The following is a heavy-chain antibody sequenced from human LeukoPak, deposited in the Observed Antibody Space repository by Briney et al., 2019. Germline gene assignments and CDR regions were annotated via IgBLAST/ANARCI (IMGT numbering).Heavy chain of an antibody. V-gene: IGHV3-48*02. D-gene: IGHD2-15*01. Sequence: GGSLRLSCAASGFTFSSYSMNWVRQAPGKGLEWVSYISSSSSTIYYADSVKGRFTISRDSAKNSLYLQMNSLRDEDTAVYYCARDWGKYCSGGSCYFTRFDYWGQGTLVTVSS. J-gene: IGHJ4*02. CDR1: GFTFSSYS. CDR2: ISSSSSTI. CDR3: ARDWGKYCSGGSCYFTRFDY.